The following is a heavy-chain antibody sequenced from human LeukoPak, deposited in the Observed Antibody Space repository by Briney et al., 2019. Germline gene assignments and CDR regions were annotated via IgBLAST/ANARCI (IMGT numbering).Heavy chain of an antibody. CDR3: ARASGYSYGAPGFFDI. V-gene: IGHV4-61*02. Sequence: SETLSLTCTVSAGSISSGSYYWSWIRQPAGKGLEWIGRIYTSGSTNYNPSLKSRVTISVDTSKNQFSLKLSSVTAADTAVYYCARASGYSYGAPGFFDIWGQGTMVTVSS. CDR1: AGSISSGSYY. J-gene: IGHJ3*02. CDR2: IYTSGST. D-gene: IGHD5-18*01.